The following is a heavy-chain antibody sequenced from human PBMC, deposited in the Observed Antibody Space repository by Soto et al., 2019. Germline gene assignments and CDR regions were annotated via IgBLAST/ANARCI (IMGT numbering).Heavy chain of an antibody. Sequence: SETLSLTCAAYGGSFSGYYWSWIRQPPGKGLEWIGEINHSGSTNYNPSLKSRVTISVDTSKNQFSLKLSSVTAADTAVYYCARGRENFAWLLTVYYGMDVWGQGTTLKVSS. D-gene: IGHD3-9*01. CDR1: GGSFSGYY. V-gene: IGHV4-34*01. J-gene: IGHJ6*02. CDR2: INHSGST. CDR3: ARGRENFAWLLTVYYGMDV.